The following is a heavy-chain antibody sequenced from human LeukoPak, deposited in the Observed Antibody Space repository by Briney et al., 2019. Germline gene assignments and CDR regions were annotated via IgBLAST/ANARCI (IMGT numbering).Heavy chain of an antibody. CDR1: GFTLKTFW. V-gene: IGHV3-74*03. J-gene: IGHJ3*02. CDR2: INTEGEV. Sequence: PGGSLRLSCVVSGFTLKTFWMHWVRQVPGKGPVWISRINTEGEVTYADFVKGRFTMSRDNAKNELSLQMNSLGIDDTGVYYCVRVLPRIGSGWYGDAFDIWGQGTLVTVAS. D-gene: IGHD6-19*01. CDR3: VRVLPRIGSGWYGDAFDI.